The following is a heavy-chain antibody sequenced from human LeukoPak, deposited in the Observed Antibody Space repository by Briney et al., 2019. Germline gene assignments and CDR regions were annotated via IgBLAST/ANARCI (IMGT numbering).Heavy chain of an antibody. Sequence: PSETLSLTCTVSGGSISSSSYYWGWIRQPPGKGLEWIGSIYYSGSTYYNPSLKSRVTISVDTSKNQFSLKLSSVTAADTAVYYCARVVDYYGSGSYYRRGYFDYWGQGTLVTVSS. D-gene: IGHD3-10*01. J-gene: IGHJ4*02. CDR1: GGSISSSSYY. CDR3: ARVVDYYGSGSYYRRGYFDY. CDR2: IYYSGST. V-gene: IGHV4-39*07.